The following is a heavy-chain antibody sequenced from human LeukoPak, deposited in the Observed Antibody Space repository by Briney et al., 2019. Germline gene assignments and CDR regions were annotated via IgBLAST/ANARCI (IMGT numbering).Heavy chain of an antibody. CDR2: INHSGST. V-gene: IGHV4-39*07. CDR1: GGSISSSSYY. D-gene: IGHD2-2*01. Sequence: SETLSLTCTVSGGSISSSSYYWSWIRQPPGKGLEWIGEINHSGSTNYNPSLKSRVTISVDRSKNQFSLKLSSVTAADTAVYYCARAGSRYCSSTSCHQTYNWFDPWGQGTLVTVSS. J-gene: IGHJ5*02. CDR3: ARAGSRYCSSTSCHQTYNWFDP.